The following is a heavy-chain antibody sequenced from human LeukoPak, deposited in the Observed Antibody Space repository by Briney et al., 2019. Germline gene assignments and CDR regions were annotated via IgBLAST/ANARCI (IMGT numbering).Heavy chain of an antibody. CDR2: IIPILGIA. D-gene: IGHD5-24*01. CDR1: GGTFSSYT. V-gene: IGHV1-69*02. J-gene: IGHJ3*02. Sequence: SVKVSCKASGGTFSSYTNSWVRQAPGQGLEWMGRIIPILGIANYAQKFQGRVTITADKSTSTAYMELSSLRSEDTAVYYCARAGEMATPPRAFDIWGQGAMVTVSS. CDR3: ARAGEMATPPRAFDI.